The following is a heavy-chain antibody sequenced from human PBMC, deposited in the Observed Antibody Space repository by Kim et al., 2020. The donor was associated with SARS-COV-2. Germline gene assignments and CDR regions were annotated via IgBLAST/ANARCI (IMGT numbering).Heavy chain of an antibody. D-gene: IGHD6-13*01. Sequence: GGSLRLSCAASGFTFSRNWISWVRQTPGKGLEWVATIKPDGSQAYYVDSVKGRFTTSKANAKNTLYLQRNSLRAEDTAVYYCALGSSCGAWGQGTLVTVSS. CDR1: GFTFSRNW. V-gene: IGHV3-7*03. CDR2: IKPDGSQA. CDR3: ALGSSCGA. J-gene: IGHJ5*02.